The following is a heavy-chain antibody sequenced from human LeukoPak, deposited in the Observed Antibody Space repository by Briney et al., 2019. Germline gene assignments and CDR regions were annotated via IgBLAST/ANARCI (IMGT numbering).Heavy chain of an antibody. V-gene: IGHV1-46*01. D-gene: IGHD3-9*01. CDR1: GYTFTSYY. CDR3: AREPPATGYYDY. Sequence: ASVKVSCKASGYTFTSYYMHWVRQAPGQGLEWVGVINPSGDGTSYTQKFQGRVTMTRDMSTSTVFMELTSLRSEDAAVYFCAREPPATGYYDYWGQGTLVTVSS. J-gene: IGHJ4*02. CDR2: INPSGDGT.